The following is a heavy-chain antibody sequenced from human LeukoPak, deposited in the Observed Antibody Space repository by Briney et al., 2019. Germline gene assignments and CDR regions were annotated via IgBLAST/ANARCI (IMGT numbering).Heavy chain of an antibody. CDR1: GFIFSTYS. V-gene: IGHV3-48*01. CDR2: ISSGSSTI. Sequence: GGSLRLSCAASGFIFSTYSMNWVRQAPGKGLEWVSYISSGSSTIYYADSVKGRFTISRDNSKNTLCLQMNSLRAEDTAVYYCARDRGSGYGDYGEGDYWGQGTLVTVSS. CDR3: ARDRGSGYGDYGEGDY. D-gene: IGHD4-17*01. J-gene: IGHJ4*02.